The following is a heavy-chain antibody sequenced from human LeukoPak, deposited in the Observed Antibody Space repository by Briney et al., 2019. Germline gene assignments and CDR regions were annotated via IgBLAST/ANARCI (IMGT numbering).Heavy chain of an antibody. CDR1: GGSISSSSYY. CDR3: ARQIVATTRIIDY. CDR2: IYYSGST. Sequence: PSETLSLTCTVSGGSISSSSYYWGWIRHPPGKGLEWIGSIYYSGSTYYNPSLKSRVTISVDTSKNQFSLKLSSVTAADTAVYYCARQIVATTRIIDYWGQETLVTVSS. D-gene: IGHD5-12*01. J-gene: IGHJ4*02. V-gene: IGHV4-39*01.